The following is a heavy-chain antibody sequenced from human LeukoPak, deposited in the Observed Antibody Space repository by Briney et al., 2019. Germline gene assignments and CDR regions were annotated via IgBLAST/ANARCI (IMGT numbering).Heavy chain of an antibody. D-gene: IGHD3-22*01. CDR1: GGSISSYY. V-gene: IGHV4-59*08. Sequence: NSSETLSLTCTVSGGSISSYYWSWIRQPPGKGLEWIGYIYYSGSTNYNPSLKSRVTISVDTSKNQFSLKLSSVTAADTAVYYCARHIFRITMIPGAFDIWGQGTMVTVSS. J-gene: IGHJ3*02. CDR3: ARHIFRITMIPGAFDI. CDR2: IYYSGST.